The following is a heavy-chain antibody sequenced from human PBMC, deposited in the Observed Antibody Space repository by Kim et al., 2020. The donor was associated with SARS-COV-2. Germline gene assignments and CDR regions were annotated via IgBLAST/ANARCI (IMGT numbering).Heavy chain of an antibody. V-gene: IGHV3-7*01. CDR1: GFTFSSSW. CDR3: SPSLEY. CDR2: INNDGSGN. Sequence: GGSLRLSCAASGFTFSSSWIHWVRQTPGKGLEWVATINNDGSGNYYVDSVKGRFTISRDNAKNSLSLQMNSLRAEDTAVYYCSPSLEYWGQGILVIVSS. J-gene: IGHJ4*02.